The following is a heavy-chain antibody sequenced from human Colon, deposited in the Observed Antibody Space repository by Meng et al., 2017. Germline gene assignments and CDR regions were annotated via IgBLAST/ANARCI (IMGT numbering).Heavy chain of an antibody. CDR1: GGSISRSDW. Sequence: VRLQESGPGLVKPSATLSLTCAVSGGSISRSDWWSWVRQPPGKGLEWIGETSHSGSTNYSPSLKSRVTISLDKSKNQLSLKLNSVTAADTAVYYCASSDYYRSDYWGQGTLVTVSS. CDR2: TSHSGST. CDR3: ASSDYYRSDY. J-gene: IGHJ4*02. D-gene: IGHD3-22*01. V-gene: IGHV4-4*02.